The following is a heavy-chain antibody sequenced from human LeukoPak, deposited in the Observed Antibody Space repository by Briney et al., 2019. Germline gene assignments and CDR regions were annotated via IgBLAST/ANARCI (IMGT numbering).Heavy chain of an antibody. CDR1: GYTFTSYG. CDR3: AVGKVPAAAGASD. CDR2: ISAYNGNT. V-gene: IGHV1-18*01. D-gene: IGHD2-2*01. J-gene: IGHJ4*02. Sequence: PGESLKISCKASGYTFTSYGISWVRQAPGQGLEWMGWISAYNGNTNYAQKLQGRVTMTTDTSTSTAYMELRSLRSDDTAVYYCAVGKVPAAAGASDWGQGTLVTVSS.